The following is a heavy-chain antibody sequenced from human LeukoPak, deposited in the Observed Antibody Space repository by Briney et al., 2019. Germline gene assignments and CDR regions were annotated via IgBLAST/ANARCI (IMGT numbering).Heavy chain of an antibody. CDR3: ARVAVAGTGGYYYYYYYMDV. J-gene: IGHJ6*03. D-gene: IGHD6-19*01. CDR2: IRYDGSNK. V-gene: IGHV3-30*02. CDR1: GFTFSSYG. Sequence: GGSLRLSCAASGFTFSSYGMHWVRQAPGKGLEWVAFIRYDGSNKYYADSVKGRFTISRDNSKNTLYLQMNSLRAEDTAVYYCARVAVAGTGGYYYYYYYMDVWGKGTTVTISS.